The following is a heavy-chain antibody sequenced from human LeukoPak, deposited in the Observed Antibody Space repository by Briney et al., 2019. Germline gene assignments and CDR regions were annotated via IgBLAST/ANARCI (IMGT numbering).Heavy chain of an antibody. CDR3: ATDSSGWYSFDY. V-gene: IGHV1-24*01. D-gene: IGHD6-19*01. CDR1: GYTLTELS. CDR2: SDPEDGET. Sequence: ASVKVSCKVSGYTLTELSMHWVRQAPGKGLEWMGGSDPEDGETIYAQKFQGRVTMTEDTSTDTAYMELSSLRSEDTAVYYCATDSSGWYSFDYWGQGTLVTVSS. J-gene: IGHJ4*02.